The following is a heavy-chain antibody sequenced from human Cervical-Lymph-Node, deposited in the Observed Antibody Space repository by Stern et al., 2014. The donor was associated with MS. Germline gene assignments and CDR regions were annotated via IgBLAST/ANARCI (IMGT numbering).Heavy chain of an antibody. CDR2: INPSAGST. CDR1: GNTFTRYY. CDR3: AREVAGHRLGMMDV. V-gene: IGHV1-46*01. D-gene: IGHD6-19*01. Sequence: QVQLVQSGAEGKKPGASVKVSCKASGNTFTRYYIHWVRQAPGQGLEWMGIINPSAGSTRYAQKFQGRVTMTRDTSTSTVYMELSSLRSEDTAVYYCAREVAGHRLGMMDVWGQGTTVTVSS. J-gene: IGHJ6*02.